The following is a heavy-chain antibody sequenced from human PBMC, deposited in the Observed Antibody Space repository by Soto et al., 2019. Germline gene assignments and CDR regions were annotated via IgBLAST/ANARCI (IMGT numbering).Heavy chain of an antibody. D-gene: IGHD3-16*02. Sequence: SETLSLTRTVSGGSISSSSYYWGWIRPPPGKGLEWIGSIYYSGSTYYNPSLKRRVTISVDTSKKQSYLKLSSVTAADTAWYYCARQQLAGLGELSFFDEWCHGTLVTVFS. CDR3: ARQQLAGLGELSFFDE. J-gene: IGHJ4*01. CDR1: GGSISSSSYY. CDR2: IYYSGST. V-gene: IGHV4-39*01.